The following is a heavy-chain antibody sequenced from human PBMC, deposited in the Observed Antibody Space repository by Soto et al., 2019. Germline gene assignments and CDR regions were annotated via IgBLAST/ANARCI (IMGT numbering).Heavy chain of an antibody. CDR2: ISGNGIST. CDR3: AGDAIAMVRGTNNWFDP. CDR1: GFTFSNHA. Sequence: EVQLLESGGGLVQPGGSLRLSCAASGFTFSNHAMSWVRQAPGKGLEWVSAISGNGISTYYADSVRGRFTISRDNSKNTLYLQMNRLRANDTAVYYCAGDAIAMVRGTNNWFDPWGQGTLVTVST. J-gene: IGHJ5*02. V-gene: IGHV3-23*01. D-gene: IGHD3-10*01.